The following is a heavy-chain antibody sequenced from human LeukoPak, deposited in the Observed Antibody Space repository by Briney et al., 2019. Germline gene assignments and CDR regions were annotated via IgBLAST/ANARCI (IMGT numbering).Heavy chain of an antibody. V-gene: IGHV4-59*12. CDR2: IYYSGST. Sequence: SETLSLTCIVSGGSISSYSWNWIRQSPGKGLEWIGYIYYSGSTYYNPSLKGRVTISIDTSKNQFSLKANSVTAADTAVYFCAKPPITMIRGIIIDHYYGMDIWGQGTTVTVSS. J-gene: IGHJ6*02. CDR3: AKPPITMIRGIIIDHYYGMDI. D-gene: IGHD3-10*01. CDR1: GGSISSYS.